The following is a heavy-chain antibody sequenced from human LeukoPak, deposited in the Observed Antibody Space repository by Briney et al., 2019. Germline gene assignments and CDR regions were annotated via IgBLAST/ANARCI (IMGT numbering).Heavy chain of an antibody. D-gene: IGHD3-16*02. J-gene: IGHJ5*02. CDR3: ARGWADYVWGSYRYYDWFDP. V-gene: IGHV1-2*02. CDR2: INPNSGGT. CDR1: GYTFTGYY. Sequence: GPSVKVSCKASGYTFTGYYMHWVRRAPGQGLEWMGWINPNSGGTNYAQKFQGRVTMTRDTSISTAYRELSRLRSDDTAAYYCARGWADYVWGSYRYYDWFDPWSQGTLVTVSS.